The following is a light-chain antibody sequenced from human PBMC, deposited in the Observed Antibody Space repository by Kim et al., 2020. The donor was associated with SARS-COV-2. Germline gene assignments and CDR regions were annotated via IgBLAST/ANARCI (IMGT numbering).Light chain of an antibody. V-gene: IGLV3-19*01. CDR3: NSRDSSGNVV. CDR2: GKN. J-gene: IGLJ2*01. CDR1: SLRSYY. Sequence: VALGQTVRITCQGDSLRSYYASWYQQKPGQAPVLVIYGKNNRPSGIPDRFSGSSSGNTASLTITGAQAEDKADYYCNSRDSSGNVVFGGGTQLTVL.